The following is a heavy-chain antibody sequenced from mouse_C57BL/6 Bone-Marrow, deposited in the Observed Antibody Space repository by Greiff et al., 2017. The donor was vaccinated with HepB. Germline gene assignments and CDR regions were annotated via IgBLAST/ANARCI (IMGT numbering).Heavy chain of an antibody. V-gene: IGHV1-64*01. Sequence: QVQLQQSGAELVKPGASVKLSCKASGYTFTSYWMHWVKQRPGQGLEWIGMIHPNSGSTNYNEKFKSKATLTVDKSSSTAYMQLSSLTSEDSAVYYCAREEGLLRYPYWYFDVWGTGTTVTVSS. CDR1: GYTFTSYW. J-gene: IGHJ1*03. CDR3: AREEGLLRYPYWYFDV. D-gene: IGHD1-1*01. CDR2: IHPNSGST.